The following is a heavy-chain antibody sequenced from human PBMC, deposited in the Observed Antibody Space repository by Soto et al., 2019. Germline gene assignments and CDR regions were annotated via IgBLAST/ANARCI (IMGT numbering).Heavy chain of an antibody. V-gene: IGHV4-59*01. CDR3: ARXLGFCSSTSXFPYFGP. J-gene: IGHJ5*02. CDR1: GGSITSYX. CDR2: ITYSGTP. Sequence: SETLSLTCTVSGGSITSYXWXXXXQPPGKGLEWIGXITYSGTPHYNPSLKTRVTISVDTPKNQFSLKLTSVTAADTAVYXCARXLGFCSSTSXFPYFGPWGQGTLVTVSS. D-gene: IGHD2-2*01.